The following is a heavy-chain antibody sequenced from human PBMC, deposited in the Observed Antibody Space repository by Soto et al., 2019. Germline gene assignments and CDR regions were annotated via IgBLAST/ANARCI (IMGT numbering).Heavy chain of an antibody. CDR2: IYWDDDK. V-gene: IGHV2-5*02. Sequence: VSGPTLVNPXQPLTLTCTFSGFSLSTSGVGVGWIRQPPGKALEWLALIYWDDDKRYSPSLKSRLTITKDTSKNQVVLTMTNMDPVDTATYYCAHGLRHSSGWYGVQGDAFDIWGQGTMVTVSS. J-gene: IGHJ3*02. CDR3: AHGLRHSSGWYGVQGDAFDI. CDR1: GFSLSTSGVG. D-gene: IGHD6-19*01.